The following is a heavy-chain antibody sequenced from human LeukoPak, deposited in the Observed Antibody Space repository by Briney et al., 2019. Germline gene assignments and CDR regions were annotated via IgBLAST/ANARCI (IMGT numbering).Heavy chain of an antibody. V-gene: IGHV4-59*01. J-gene: IGHJ4*02. CDR3: ARRPDGLFDY. D-gene: IGHD5-24*01. CDR1: GGSISSYY. Sequence: SETLSLTCTVSGGSISSYYWSWIRQPPGKGLEWIGYIYYSGSTNYNPSLKSRVTISVDTSKNQFSLKLSSVTAADTAVYYCARRPDGLFDYWGQGTLVTVSS. CDR2: IYYSGST.